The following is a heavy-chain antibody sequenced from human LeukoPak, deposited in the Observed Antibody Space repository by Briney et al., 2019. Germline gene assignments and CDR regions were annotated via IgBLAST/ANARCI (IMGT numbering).Heavy chain of an antibody. V-gene: IGHV4-59*01. J-gene: IGHJ6*02. D-gene: IGHD6-25*01. CDR3: ARGVGSHYHYYGMDV. CDR1: GGSISIYY. CDR2: IYYSGST. Sequence: SETLSLTCTVSGGSISIYYWSWIRQPPGKGLEWIGYIYYSGSTNYNPSLKSRVTISVDTSKNQFSLKLSSVTAADTAVYYCARGVGSHYHYYGMDVWGQGTTVTVSS.